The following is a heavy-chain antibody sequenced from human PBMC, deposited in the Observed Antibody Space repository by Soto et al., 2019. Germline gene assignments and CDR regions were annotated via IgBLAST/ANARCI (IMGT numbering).Heavy chain of an antibody. V-gene: IGHV1-18*01. CDR1: GYTFTSYG. CDR2: ISAYNGNT. Sequence: ASVKVSCKASGYTFTSYGISWVRQAPGQGLEWMGWISAYNGNTNYAQKLQGRVTMTTDTSTSTAYMELRSLRSDDPAVYYCARDKEDCSGGSCYLTVDNRFDPWGQGTLVTVSS. CDR3: ARDKEDCSGGSCYLTVDNRFDP. D-gene: IGHD2-15*01. J-gene: IGHJ5*02.